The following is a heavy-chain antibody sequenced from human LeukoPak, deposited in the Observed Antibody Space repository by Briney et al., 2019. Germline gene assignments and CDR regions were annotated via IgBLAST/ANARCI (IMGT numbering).Heavy chain of an antibody. J-gene: IGHJ4*02. Sequence: GGSLRLSCAASGFAFSSYGMHWVRQAPGKGLEWVAVISYDGSNKYYADSVKGRFTISRDNSKNTLYLQMNSLRAEDTAVYYCAREVITMIRGIIIFDYWGQGTLVTVSS. D-gene: IGHD3-10*01. V-gene: IGHV3-30*03. CDR2: ISYDGSNK. CDR1: GFAFSSYG. CDR3: AREVITMIRGIIIFDY.